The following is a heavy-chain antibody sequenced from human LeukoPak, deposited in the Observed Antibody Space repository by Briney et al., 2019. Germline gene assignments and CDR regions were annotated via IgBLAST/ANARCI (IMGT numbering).Heavy chain of an antibody. CDR1: GYTFTRNY. D-gene: IGHD3-22*01. Sequence: GASVKVSCKASGYTFTRNYMHWVRRAPGQGLEWMGVINPSGHSTNYAQKFQGRVTMTRDTSTSTDYMELSSLRSEDTAIYYCARDISDDRTWWLDPWGQGTLVTVSS. CDR2: INPSGHST. CDR3: ARDISDDRTWWLDP. J-gene: IGHJ5*02. V-gene: IGHV1-46*01.